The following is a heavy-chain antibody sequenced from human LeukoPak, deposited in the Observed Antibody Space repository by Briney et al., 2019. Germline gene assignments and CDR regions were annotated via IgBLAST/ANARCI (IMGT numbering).Heavy chain of an antibody. CDR1: GFTFSSYA. Sequence: GGSLRLSCAASGFTFSSYAMSWVRQAPGKGLEWVSAISGSGGSTYYADSVKGRLTISRDNSKNTLYLQMNSLRAEDTAVYYCAKGPVPGGYDSSGYRDWGQGTLVTVSS. J-gene: IGHJ4*02. V-gene: IGHV3-23*01. D-gene: IGHD3-22*01. CDR2: ISGSGGST. CDR3: AKGPVPGGYDSSGYRD.